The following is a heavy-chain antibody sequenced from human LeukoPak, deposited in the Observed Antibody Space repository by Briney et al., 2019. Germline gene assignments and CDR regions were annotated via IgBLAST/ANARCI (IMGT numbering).Heavy chain of an antibody. D-gene: IGHD6-6*01. CDR3: ARVYSSSSDYYYYMDV. Sequence: ASVKVSCKASGYTFTSYDINWVRQATGQGLEWMGWMNPNSGNTGYAQTFQGRVTMTRNTSISTAYMELSSLRSEDTAVYYCARVYSSSSDYYYYMDVWGKGTTVTVSS. V-gene: IGHV1-8*01. CDR2: MNPNSGNT. CDR1: GYTFTSYD. J-gene: IGHJ6*03.